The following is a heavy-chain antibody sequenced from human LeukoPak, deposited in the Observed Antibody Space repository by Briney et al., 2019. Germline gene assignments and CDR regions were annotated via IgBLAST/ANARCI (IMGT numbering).Heavy chain of an antibody. CDR3: AKDLYNCYDSSGYYPFDY. CDR2: ISYDGSNK. CDR1: GFTFSSYG. D-gene: IGHD3-22*01. V-gene: IGHV3-30*18. J-gene: IGHJ4*02. Sequence: GGSLRLSCAASGFTFSSYGMHWVRQAPGKGLEWVAVISYDGSNKYYADSVKGRFTISRDNSKNTLYLQMNSLRAEDTAVYYCAKDLYNCYDSSGYYPFDYWGQGTLVTVSS.